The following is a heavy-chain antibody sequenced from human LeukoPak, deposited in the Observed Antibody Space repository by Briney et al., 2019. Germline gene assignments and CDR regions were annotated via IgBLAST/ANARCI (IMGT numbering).Heavy chain of an antibody. CDR3: AVTGYSSSWYGSYYYYGMDV. V-gene: IGHV1-2*02. Sequence: ASVKVSCKASGYTFTGYYMHWVRQAPGQGLEWMGWINPNSGGTNYAQKFQGRVTMSRDTSISTAYMEVNRLRSDDTAVYYCAVTGYSSSWYGSYYYYGMDVWGQGTTVTVSS. CDR2: INPNSGGT. D-gene: IGHD6-13*01. CDR1: GYTFTGYY. J-gene: IGHJ6*02.